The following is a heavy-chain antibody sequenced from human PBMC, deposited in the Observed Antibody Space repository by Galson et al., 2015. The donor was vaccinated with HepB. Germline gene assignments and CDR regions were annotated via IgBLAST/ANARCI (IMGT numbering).Heavy chain of an antibody. D-gene: IGHD2-21*02. CDR2: IIPILGIA. J-gene: IGHJ4*02. V-gene: IGHV1-69*04. CDR1: GGTFSSYA. Sequence: SVKVSCKASGGTFSSYAISWVRQAPGQGLEWMGRIIPILGIANYAQKFQGRVTITADKSTSTAYMELSSLRSEDTAVYYCASPPIGYCGGDCYTFDYWGQGTLVTVSS. CDR3: ASPPIGYCGGDCYTFDY.